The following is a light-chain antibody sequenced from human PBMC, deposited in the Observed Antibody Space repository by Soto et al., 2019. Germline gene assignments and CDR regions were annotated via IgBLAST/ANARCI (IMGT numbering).Light chain of an antibody. CDR3: QHYNSYSEA. Sequence: DLQMTQSPSTLSGSVGDRVTITCRASQTISSWLAWSQQQPGKAPKLLIYKASTLKSGVPSRFSGSGSGTEFTLTISSRQPDDVSTYDCQHYNSYSEAFGQGTKVERK. J-gene: IGKJ1*01. V-gene: IGKV1-5*03. CDR1: QTISSW. CDR2: KAS.